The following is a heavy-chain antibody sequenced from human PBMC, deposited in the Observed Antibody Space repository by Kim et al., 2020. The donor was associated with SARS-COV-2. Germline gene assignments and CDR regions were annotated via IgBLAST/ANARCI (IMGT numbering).Heavy chain of an antibody. Sequence: IGYADSVKGRFTTSIDKAKNSLYLQMNSLRPEDTALYCCTKDVLAGGADVWGQGTAVIVSS. J-gene: IGHJ6*02. D-gene: IGHD3-3*02. V-gene: IGHV3-9*01. CDR2: I. CDR3: TKDVLAGGADV.